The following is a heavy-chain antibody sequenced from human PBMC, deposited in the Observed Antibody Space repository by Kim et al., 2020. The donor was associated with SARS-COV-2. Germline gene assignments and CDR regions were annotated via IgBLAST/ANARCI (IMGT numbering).Heavy chain of an antibody. V-gene: IGHV3-9*01. Sequence: GGSLRLSCAASGFTFDDYAMHWVRQAPGKGLEWVSGISWNSGSIGYADSVKGRFTISRDNAKNSLYLQMNSLRAEDTALYYCAKDMRSGWAEGLDYWGQGTLVTVSS. D-gene: IGHD6-19*01. CDR3: AKDMRSGWAEGLDY. J-gene: IGHJ4*02. CDR1: GFTFDDYA. CDR2: ISWNSGSI.